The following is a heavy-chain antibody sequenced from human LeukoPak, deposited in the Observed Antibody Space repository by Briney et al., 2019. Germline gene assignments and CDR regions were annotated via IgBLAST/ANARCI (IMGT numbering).Heavy chain of an antibody. CDR1: GYTITSYD. CDR3: ASSRLLWFGEFRDY. Sequence: GASVKVSCKASGYTITSYDINWVRQATGQGLEWMGWMNPNSGNAGYAQKFQGRVTMTRNTSISTAYMELSSLRSEDTAVYYCASSRLLWFGEFRDYWGQGTLVTVSS. D-gene: IGHD3-10*01. J-gene: IGHJ4*02. CDR2: MNPNSGNA. V-gene: IGHV1-8*01.